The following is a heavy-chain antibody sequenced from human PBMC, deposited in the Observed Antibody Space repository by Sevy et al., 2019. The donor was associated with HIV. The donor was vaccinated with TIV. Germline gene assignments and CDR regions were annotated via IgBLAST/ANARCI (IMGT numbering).Heavy chain of an antibody. V-gene: IGHV3-23*01. J-gene: IGHJ4*02. Sequence: GGTLSLSCAASGFTFSNYSMSWVRQPPGKGLEWVSTLSFGCGEINYADSVKGRFTISSDNSKSSVYLQMNNLRPEDTAVYYCAREGCTKPHDYWGQGTLVTVSS. CDR1: GFTFSNYS. CDR2: LSFGCGEI. CDR3: AREGCTKPHDY. D-gene: IGHD2-8*01.